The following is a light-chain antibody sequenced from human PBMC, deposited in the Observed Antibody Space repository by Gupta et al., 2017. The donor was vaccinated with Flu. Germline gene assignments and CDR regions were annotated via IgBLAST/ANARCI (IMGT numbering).Light chain of an antibody. V-gene: IGKV3-11*01. CDR1: QSVSSY. Sequence: EIVLTQSPATLSLSPGERATLSCRASQSVSSYLAWYQQKPGQAPRLLIYDASNRATGIPARFSGSGYGTDFPLTISSLEPEDFAVYYCQQRSNWPAWTFGQGTKVEIK. J-gene: IGKJ1*01. CDR3: QQRSNWPAWT. CDR2: DAS.